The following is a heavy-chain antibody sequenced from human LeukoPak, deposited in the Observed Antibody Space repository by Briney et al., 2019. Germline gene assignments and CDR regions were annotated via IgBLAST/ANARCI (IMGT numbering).Heavy chain of an antibody. CDR2: FFYDGTV. V-gene: IGHV4-39*07. CDR3: ARWSVVGAKRKDAFDV. J-gene: IGHJ3*01. CDR1: GGSISSNDYY. Sequence: AGTLSLTCAVSGGSISSNDYYWGRIRQAPGKGREWFGSFFYDGTVYYNPSHESQVSISVDASNNQFSLRVNSATAADTAVYYCARWSVVGAKRKDAFDVWGRGTMVAVSS. D-gene: IGHD2-15*01.